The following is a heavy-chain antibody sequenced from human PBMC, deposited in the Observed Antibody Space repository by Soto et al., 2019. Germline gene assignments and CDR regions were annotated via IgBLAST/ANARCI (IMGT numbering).Heavy chain of an antibody. V-gene: IGHV3-30*18. CDR2: ISYDGSNK. CDR1: GFTFSSYG. J-gene: IGHJ6*03. Sequence: GGSLRLSCAASGFTFSSYGMHWGRRAPGKGLEWVAVISYDGSNKYYADSVKGRFTISRDNSKNTLYLQMNSLRAEDTAVYYSAKDRRFGEAYYYYMDVWGQGTTVTVSS. CDR3: AKDRRFGEAYYYYMDV. D-gene: IGHD3-10*01.